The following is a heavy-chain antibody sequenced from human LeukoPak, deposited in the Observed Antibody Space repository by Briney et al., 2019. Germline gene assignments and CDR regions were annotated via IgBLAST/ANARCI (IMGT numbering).Heavy chain of an antibody. CDR1: GGSISTYC. Sequence: SETLSLTCIVSGGSISTYCWSWIRQPPGKGLEWIGYFYYSGTTNYNPSLKKRGTKSGDPAKNQGTQKLSYLTASDTAVYFCTRAVKWHKQPTFDYWGQGILVTVSS. D-gene: IGHD2-21*01. CDR3: TRAVKWHKQPTFDY. J-gene: IGHJ4*02. CDR2: FYYSGTT. V-gene: IGHV4-59*01.